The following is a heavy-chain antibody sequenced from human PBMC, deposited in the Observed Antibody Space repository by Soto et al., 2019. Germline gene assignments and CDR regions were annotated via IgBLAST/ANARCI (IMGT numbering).Heavy chain of an antibody. D-gene: IGHD1-26*01. CDR3: ARDLLGATYDY. CDR2: ISYDGSNK. J-gene: IGHJ4*02. CDR1: GFTFSSYA. Sequence: QVQLVESGGGVVQPGRSLRLSCAASGFTFSSYAMHWVRQAPGKGLEWVAVISYDGSNKYYADSVKGRFTISRDNSKNTLYLQMNSLSAEDTAVYYCARDLLGATYDYWGQGTLVTVSS. V-gene: IGHV3-30-3*01.